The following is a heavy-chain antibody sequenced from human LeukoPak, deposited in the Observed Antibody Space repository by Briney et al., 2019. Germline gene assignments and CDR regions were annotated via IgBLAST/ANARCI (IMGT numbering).Heavy chain of an antibody. CDR3: VHRPMSRIDGWE. D-gene: IGHD6-19*01. CDR2: IYWNNDK. CDR1: GFSLTTSGVG. Sequence: ESGPTLVKPTETLTLTCSFSGFSLTTSGVGVGWIRQPPGKALEWLALIYWNNDKRYTPSLQTRLTITKDTSTNQVVLTMTSMDPLDTATYFCVHRPMSRIDGWEWGQGILVTVSS. J-gene: IGHJ4*02. V-gene: IGHV2-5*01.